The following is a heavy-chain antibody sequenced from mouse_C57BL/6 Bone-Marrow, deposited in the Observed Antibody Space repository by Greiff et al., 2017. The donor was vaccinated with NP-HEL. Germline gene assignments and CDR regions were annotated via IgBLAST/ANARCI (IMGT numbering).Heavy chain of an antibody. V-gene: IGHV1-80*01. D-gene: IGHD1-1*01. CDR3: ARGGLLRWGFAY. Sequence: LQESGAELVKPGASVKISCKASGYAFSSYWMNWVKQRPGKGLEWIGQIYPGDGDTNYNGKFKGKATLTADKSSSTAYMQLSSLTSEDSAVYFCARGGLLRWGFAYWGQGTLVTVSA. CDR2: IYPGDGDT. J-gene: IGHJ3*01. CDR1: GYAFSSYW.